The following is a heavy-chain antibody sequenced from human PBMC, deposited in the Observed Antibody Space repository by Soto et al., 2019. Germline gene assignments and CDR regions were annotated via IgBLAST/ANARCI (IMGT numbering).Heavy chain of an antibody. V-gene: IGHV3-23*01. D-gene: IGHD3-3*01. J-gene: IGHJ6*02. Sequence: GSLRLSCAASGFTFSSYAMSWVRQAPGKGLEWVSAISGSGGSTYYADSVKGRFTISRDNSKNTLYLQMNSLRAEDTAVYYCAKQLYYDFWSGYSDYYGMDVWGQGTTVTVSS. CDR2: ISGSGGST. CDR1: GFTFSSYA. CDR3: AKQLYYDFWSGYSDYYGMDV.